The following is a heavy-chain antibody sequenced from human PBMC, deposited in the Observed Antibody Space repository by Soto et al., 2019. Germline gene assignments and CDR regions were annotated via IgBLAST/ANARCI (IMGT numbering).Heavy chain of an antibody. J-gene: IGHJ4*02. D-gene: IGHD2-21*01. CDR2: ISSSTTYI. V-gene: IGHV3-21*02. Sequence: EVQLVVSGGGLVKPGGSLRLSCAASGFTFSYYSMTWVRQAPGRGLEWVSSISSSTTYISYSDSVRGRFTISRDNAKNSLYLQMNSLRAEDTAVYYWARDPVGVDSTFYFDSWGQGSLVTVSS. CDR1: GFTFSYYS. CDR3: ARDPVGVDSTFYFDS.